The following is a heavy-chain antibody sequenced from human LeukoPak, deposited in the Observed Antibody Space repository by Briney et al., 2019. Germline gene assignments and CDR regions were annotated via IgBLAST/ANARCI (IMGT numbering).Heavy chain of an antibody. CDR1: GFTFSNYY. J-gene: IGHJ5*02. CDR2: VNEDGGST. CDR3: ARGGGGSYYEA. Sequence: GGSLRLSCAASGFTFSNYYMHWVRQAPGKGLAWVSRVNEDGGSTNYADSVKGRFTISRDNARNTLFLQMNSLRAEDTAVYYCARGGGGSYYEAWGQGTLVTVSS. V-gene: IGHV3-74*01. D-gene: IGHD1-26*01.